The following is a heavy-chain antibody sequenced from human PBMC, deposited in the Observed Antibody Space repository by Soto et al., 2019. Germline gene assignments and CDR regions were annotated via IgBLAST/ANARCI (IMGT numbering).Heavy chain of an antibody. CDR2: IYSTGTT. V-gene: IGHV3-53*01. Sequence: EVQLVESGGGLIQPGGSLKLSCAASGFTVGNNYMSWVRQAPVKGLEWVALIYSTGTTNYADSVKGRFTVSRDNAKNTLYLQMNSMRAEDTAVYYCTKDGRGSGSHYNSFGYWGQGTLVTVSS. D-gene: IGHD3-10*01. CDR1: GFTVGNNY. CDR3: TKDGRGSGSHYNSFGY. J-gene: IGHJ4*02.